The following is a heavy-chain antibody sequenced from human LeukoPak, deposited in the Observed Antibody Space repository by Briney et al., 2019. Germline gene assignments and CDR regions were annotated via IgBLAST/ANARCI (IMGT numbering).Heavy chain of an antibody. D-gene: IGHD4-23*01. CDR2: ISWNSGSI. CDR3: ARGRPHGNDY. CDR1: GFTFDNYA. J-gene: IGHJ4*02. Sequence: GGSLRLSCAASGFTFDNYAMHWVRQAPGKGLEWVSGISWNSGSIGYADSVKGRFSISRDNAKNTLYLQMNSLRVEDTAVYYCARGRPHGNDYWGQGTLVTVSS. V-gene: IGHV3-9*01.